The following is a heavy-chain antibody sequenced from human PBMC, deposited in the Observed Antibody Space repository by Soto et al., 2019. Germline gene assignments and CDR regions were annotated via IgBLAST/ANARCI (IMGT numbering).Heavy chain of an antibody. J-gene: IGHJ5*02. CDR3: ASLSSGYSSSWYWFDP. CDR2: IIPIFGTA. Sequence: SVKVSCKASGYTFTSYDIYWVRQAPGQGLEWMGGIIPIFGTANYAQKFQGRVTITADESTSTAYMELSSLRSEDTAVYYCASLSSGYSSSWYWFDPWGQGTLVTVSS. D-gene: IGHD6-13*01. CDR1: GYTFTSYD. V-gene: IGHV1-69*13.